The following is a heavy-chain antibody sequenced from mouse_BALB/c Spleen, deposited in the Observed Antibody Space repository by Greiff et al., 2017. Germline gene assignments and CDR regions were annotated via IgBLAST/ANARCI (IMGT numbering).Heavy chain of an antibody. V-gene: IGHV14-4*02. CDR1: GFNIKDYY. D-gene: IGHD2-3*01. Sequence: VQLQQSGAELVRSGASVKLSCTASGFNIKDYYMHWVKQRPEQGLEWIGWIDPENGDTEYAPKFQGQATMTADTSSNTAYLQLSRLTSEDTAVYYCSAGYYPGDYWGQGTSVTVSS. CDR2: IDPENGDT. CDR3: SAGYYPGDY. J-gene: IGHJ4*01.